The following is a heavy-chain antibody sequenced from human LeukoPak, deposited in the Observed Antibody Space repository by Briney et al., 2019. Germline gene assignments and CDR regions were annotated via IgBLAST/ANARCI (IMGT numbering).Heavy chain of an antibody. CDR2: IYYSGST. CDR1: GDSISSTNYY. CDR3: ARDLGIAVASSGNFDY. D-gene: IGHD6-19*01. Sequence: SETLSLTCTVSGDSISSTNYYWGWIRQPPGKGLEWIGSIYYSGSTFNNPSPKGRVTISVDTSKNQFSLKVSSVTAADTAVYYCARDLGIAVASSGNFDYWGQGTLVTVSS. J-gene: IGHJ4*02. V-gene: IGHV4-39*07.